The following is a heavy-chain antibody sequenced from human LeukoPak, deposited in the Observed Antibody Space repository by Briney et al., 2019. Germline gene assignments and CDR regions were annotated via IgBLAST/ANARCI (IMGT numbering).Heavy chain of an antibody. Sequence: PGGSLRLSCAASGFTFSSYSMNWVRQAPGKGLEWVSSISSSSSYIYYADSVKGRFTISRDNAKNSLYLQMNSLRAEDTAVYYCARGWIVVVPAARRAGFDYWGQGTLVTVSS. J-gene: IGHJ4*02. CDR1: GFTFSSYS. CDR3: ARGWIVVVPAARRAGFDY. CDR2: ISSSSSYI. V-gene: IGHV3-21*01. D-gene: IGHD2-2*01.